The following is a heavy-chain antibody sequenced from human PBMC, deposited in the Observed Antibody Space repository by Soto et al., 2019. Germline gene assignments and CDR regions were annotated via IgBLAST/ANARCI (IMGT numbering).Heavy chain of an antibody. CDR2: IYYSGST. V-gene: IGHV4-59*01. D-gene: IGHD2-2*01. J-gene: IGHJ5*02. CDR3: ARVGTSSYDCFTPPYQNWFDP. CDR1: GGSISSYY. Sequence: SETLSLTCTVSGGSISSYYWSWIRQPPGKGLEWIGYIYYSGSTNYNPSLKSRVTISVDTSKNQVSLKLSSVTAADTAVYYCARVGTSSYDCFTPPYQNWFDPWGQGTLVTVSS.